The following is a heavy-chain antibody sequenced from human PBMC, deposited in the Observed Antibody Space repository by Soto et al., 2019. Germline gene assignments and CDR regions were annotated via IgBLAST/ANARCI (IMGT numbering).Heavy chain of an antibody. CDR2: IIPIFGTA. J-gene: IGHJ3*02. V-gene: IGHV1-69*01. CDR1: GGTFSSYA. CDR3: GRVCLVCAYYYDSSGGDAFDI. D-gene: IGHD3-22*01. Sequence: QVQLVQSGAEVKKPGSSVKVSCKASGGTFSSYAISWVRQAPGQGLEWMGGIIPIFGTANYAQKFQGRVTITADESTSKGYMELRSLRSEDTAVYYFGRVCLVCAYYYDSSGGDAFDIWGQGTMVNVSS.